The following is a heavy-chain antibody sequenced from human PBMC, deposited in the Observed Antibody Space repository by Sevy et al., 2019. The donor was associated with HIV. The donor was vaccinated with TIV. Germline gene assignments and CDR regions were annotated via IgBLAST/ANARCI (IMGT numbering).Heavy chain of an antibody. V-gene: IGHV3-21*06. CDR1: GFIFSSYS. D-gene: IGHD6-13*01. CDR3: ARDPAIAAAVTFDN. J-gene: IGHJ4*02. CDR2: ISSSSKYI. Sequence: GGSLRLSCAASGFIFSSYSINWVRQAPGKGLEWVSSISSSSKYIYYADSVKGRFTISRDNAKNSFYLQMNSLRADDTAVYYCARDPAIAAAVTFDNWGQGTLVTVSS.